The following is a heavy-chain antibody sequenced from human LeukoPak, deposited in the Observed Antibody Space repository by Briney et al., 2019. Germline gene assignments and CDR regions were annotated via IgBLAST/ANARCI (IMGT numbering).Heavy chain of an antibody. Sequence: SETLSLTCTVSGGSFSNYYWSWIRQPAGKGLEWIGRTYTSGSTNYNPSVKSRVTMSVDTSNNQFSLKLTSVTAADTAVYYCARHPPRYYGMDVGGQGTTVTVSS. CDR1: GGSFSNYY. CDR3: ARHPPRYYGMDV. CDR2: TYTSGST. V-gene: IGHV4-4*07. J-gene: IGHJ6*02.